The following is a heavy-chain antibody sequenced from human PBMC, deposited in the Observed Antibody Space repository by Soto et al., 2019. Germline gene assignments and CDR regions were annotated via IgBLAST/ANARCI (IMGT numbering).Heavy chain of an antibody. CDR3: ATVGNQYSSGWFLDY. V-gene: IGHV1-69*10. CDR2: IIPILGTA. D-gene: IGHD6-19*01. Sequence: SVKVSCKASGGTFSSYAISWVRQAPGQGLEWMGGIIPILGTANYAQKFQGRVTITADKSTSTAYMELSSLRSEDTAVYYCATVGNQYSSGWFLDYWGQGTLVTVSS. J-gene: IGHJ4*02. CDR1: GGTFSSYA.